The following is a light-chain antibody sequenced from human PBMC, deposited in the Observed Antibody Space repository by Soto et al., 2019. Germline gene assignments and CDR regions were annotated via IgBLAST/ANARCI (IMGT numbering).Light chain of an antibody. J-gene: IGKJ4*01. CDR3: QQYFSYPLT. CDR2: AAS. V-gene: IGKV1-9*01. CDR1: QSISSY. Sequence: DIQLTQSPSFLSPSIGESVTITCRASQSISSYLNWYQHKPGKAPKLLIYAASSLQSGVPSRFSGSGSGTEFTLTISSLQPDDFATYYCQQYFSYPLTFGGGTKVDIK.